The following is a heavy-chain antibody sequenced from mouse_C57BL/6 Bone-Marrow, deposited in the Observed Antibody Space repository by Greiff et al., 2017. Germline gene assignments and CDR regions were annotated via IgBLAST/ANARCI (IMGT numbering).Heavy chain of an antibody. D-gene: IGHD1-1*01. V-gene: IGHV1-15*01. J-gene: IGHJ2*01. CDR2: IDPETGGT. CDR1: GYTFTHYE. CDR3: TVTTVVATNFDY. Sequence: QVHVKQSGAELVRPGASVTLSCKASGYTFTHYEMHWVKQTPVHGLEWIGAIDPETGGTAYNQKFKGKAILTADKSSSTAYMELRSLTSEDSAVYYCTVTTVVATNFDYWGQGTTLTVSS.